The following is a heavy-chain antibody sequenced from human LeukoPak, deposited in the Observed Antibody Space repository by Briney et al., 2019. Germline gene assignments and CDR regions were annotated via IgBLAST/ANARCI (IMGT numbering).Heavy chain of an antibody. V-gene: IGHV4-4*09. J-gene: IGHJ5*02. Sequence: SETLSLTCTVSGGSISSYYWSWIRQPPGKGLEWIGYIYTSGSTNYNPSLKSRATISVDTSKNQFSLKLSSVTAADTAVYYCARRRSGSDPLFDPWGQGTLVTVSS. D-gene: IGHD3-22*01. CDR1: GGSISSYY. CDR3: ARRRSGSDPLFDP. CDR2: IYTSGST.